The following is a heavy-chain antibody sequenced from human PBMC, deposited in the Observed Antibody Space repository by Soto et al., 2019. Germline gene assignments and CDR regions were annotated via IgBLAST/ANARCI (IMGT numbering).Heavy chain of an antibody. J-gene: IGHJ4*01. Sequence: SETLSLTCTVSGNSISSCGYYWSWIRQHLGKGLEWIGYIYYSGNTYYNPSLTSRITISVDTSKNQFSLKLTSVTAADTAVYYCARVGTFYAYDWGTYRYSNFDCWGHGILVTVSS. CDR3: ARVGTFYAYDWGTYRYSNFDC. D-gene: IGHD3-16*02. V-gene: IGHV4-31*03. CDR1: GNSISSCGYY. CDR2: IYYSGNT.